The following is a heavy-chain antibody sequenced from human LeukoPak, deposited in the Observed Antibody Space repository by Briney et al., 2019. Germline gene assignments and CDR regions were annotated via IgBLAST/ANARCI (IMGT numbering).Heavy chain of an antibody. CDR3: AKDEYGSGRYDY. Sequence: PGGSLRLSCAASGFTFSSYAMSWVRQAPGKGLEWVSAISGSGGSTYYADSVKGRFTISRDNPKNTLYLQMNSLRDEDTAVYYCAKDEYGSGRYDYWGQGTLVTVSS. CDR2: ISGSGGST. V-gene: IGHV3-23*01. D-gene: IGHD3-10*01. CDR1: GFTFSSYA. J-gene: IGHJ4*02.